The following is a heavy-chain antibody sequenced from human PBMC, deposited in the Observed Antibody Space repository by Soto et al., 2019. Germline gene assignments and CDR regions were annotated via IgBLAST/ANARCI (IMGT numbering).Heavy chain of an antibody. D-gene: IGHD4-4*01. Sequence: SETLSLTCTVSGGSISSYYWSWIRQPPGKGLEWIGYIYYSGSTNYNPSLKSRVTISVDTSKNQFSLKLGPVTAADTAVYYCARHLSYTNYVSVFSYYYYMDVWGKGTTVTVSS. J-gene: IGHJ6*03. CDR2: IYYSGST. CDR1: GGSISSYY. V-gene: IGHV4-59*08. CDR3: ARHLSYTNYVSVFSYYYYMDV.